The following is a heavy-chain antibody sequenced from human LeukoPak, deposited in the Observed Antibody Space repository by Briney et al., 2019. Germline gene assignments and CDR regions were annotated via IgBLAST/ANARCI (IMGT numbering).Heavy chain of an antibody. CDR3: RAVAGPDDY. Sequence: GGSLRLSCAASGFTFSSYWMHWVRQAPAKGLVWVSLIKSDGISTSYADSVKRRVSISRDNSKKTLYLQMNSLRAEDTAVYYCRAVAGPDDYWGQGTLVTVSS. CDR2: IKSDGIST. D-gene: IGHD6-19*01. J-gene: IGHJ4*02. V-gene: IGHV3-74*01. CDR1: GFTFSSYW.